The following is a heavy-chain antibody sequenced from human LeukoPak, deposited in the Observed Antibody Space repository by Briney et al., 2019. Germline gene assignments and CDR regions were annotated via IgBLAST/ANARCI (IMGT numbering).Heavy chain of an antibody. D-gene: IGHD3-16*01. Sequence: GRSLRLSCAASGFTFSTYAIHWVRQAPGKGLEWVAVISFDGVNTFYADSVKGRFTISRDNSKNTLYLQMNSLRAEDTAVYYCAGGVKDRFDPWGQGTLVTVSS. CDR3: AGGVKDRFDP. J-gene: IGHJ5*02. V-gene: IGHV3-30*04. CDR1: GFTFSTYA. CDR2: ISFDGVNT.